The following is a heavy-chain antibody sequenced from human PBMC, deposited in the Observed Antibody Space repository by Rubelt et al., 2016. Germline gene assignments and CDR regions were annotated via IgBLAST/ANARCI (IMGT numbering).Heavy chain of an antibody. CDR1: GFTFSTFS. D-gene: IGHD1-26*01. Sequence: EVQLVESGGGLVQPGGSLRLSCAASGFTFSTFSMTWVRQAPGKGLEWVSAISGSGGSTYYADSVKGRFTISRDNSKNTLYVQMNSLRAEDTAVYYCAKGYSASYRDAFDIWGQGTMVTVSS. CDR3: AKGYSASYRDAFDI. CDR2: ISGSGGST. J-gene: IGHJ3*02. V-gene: IGHV3-23*04.